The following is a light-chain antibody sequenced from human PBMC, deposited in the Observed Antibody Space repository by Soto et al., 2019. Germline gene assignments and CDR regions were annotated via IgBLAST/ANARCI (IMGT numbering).Light chain of an antibody. V-gene: IGKV1-12*01. Sequence: DIQMTQSPSSVSASVGDRVIITCRASQGMSSWLAWYQHKPGKAPKLLIQVASSLPSGVPSRFSGTGSGTDITRTINSLQPEDFATYYYQHANNFPWTFGQGTTVEIK. CDR2: VAS. J-gene: IGKJ1*01. CDR1: QGMSSW. CDR3: QHANNFPWT.